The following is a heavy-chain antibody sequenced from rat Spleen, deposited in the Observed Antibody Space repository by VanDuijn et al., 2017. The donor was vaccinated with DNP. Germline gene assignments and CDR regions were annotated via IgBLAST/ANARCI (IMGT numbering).Heavy chain of an antibody. CDR3: AREQHYHFDY. Sequence: EVQLVESGGDLVQPGRSLKLSCAASGFTFSDYYMAWVRQAPKKGLEWVAIISHSDDTTYYPDSVRGRFTISRDNAESSLYLQMGSLKSEDAATYYCAREQHYHFDYWGQGVMVTVSS. D-gene: IGHD1-4*01. CDR1: GFTFSDYY. CDR2: ISHSDDTT. V-gene: IGHV5-20*01. J-gene: IGHJ2*01.